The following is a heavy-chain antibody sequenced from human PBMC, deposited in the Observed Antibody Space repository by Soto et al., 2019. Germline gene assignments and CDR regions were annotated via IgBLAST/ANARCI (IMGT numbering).Heavy chain of an antibody. V-gene: IGHV1-3*01. J-gene: IGHJ5*02. CDR2: INAGNGNT. CDR3: ARDPHYGDYSANWFDP. Sequence: ASVKVSYKASGYTFTSYAMHWVRQAPGQRLEWMGWINAGNGNTKYSQKFQGRVTITRDTSASTAYMELSSLRSEDTAVYYCARDPHYGDYSANWFDPWGQGTLVTVSS. D-gene: IGHD4-17*01. CDR1: GYTFTSYA.